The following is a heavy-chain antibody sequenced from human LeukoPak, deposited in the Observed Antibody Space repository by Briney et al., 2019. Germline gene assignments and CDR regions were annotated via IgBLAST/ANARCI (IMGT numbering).Heavy chain of an antibody. J-gene: IGHJ4*02. D-gene: IGHD3-10*01. CDR2: ISTSGSVI. CDR3: ARGFMD. Sequence: GGSLRLSCAASGFTFSTYGMNWVRQAPGKGLEWVSSISTSGSVIYYADSVKGRFTVSRDNAKNSLYLQMNSLRVDDTGVYYCARGFMDWGQGTLVTVSS. V-gene: IGHV3-21*01. CDR1: GFTFSTYG.